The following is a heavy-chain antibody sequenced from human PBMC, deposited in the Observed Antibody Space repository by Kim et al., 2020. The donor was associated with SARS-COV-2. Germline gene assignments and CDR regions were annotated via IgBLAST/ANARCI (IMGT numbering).Heavy chain of an antibody. D-gene: IGHD6-19*01. J-gene: IGHJ4*02. V-gene: IGHV4-4*07. CDR2: IETSGSI. CDR1: GGSISSYY. Sequence: ETLSLTCTVSGGSISSYYWSWIRQPAGKGLEWSGRIETSGSINYNPSLKSRVTMSADTTRHQFSLTLSAVTAADTAVYYCARVDSGWYHYWGQGTLVTVSS. CDR3: ARVDSGWYHY.